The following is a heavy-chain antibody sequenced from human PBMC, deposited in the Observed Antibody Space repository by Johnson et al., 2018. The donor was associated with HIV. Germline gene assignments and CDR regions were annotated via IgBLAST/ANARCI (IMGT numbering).Heavy chain of an antibody. Sequence: QVQLVESGGGVVQPGRSLRLSCAASGFTFSSYAMHWVRQAPGKGLEWVAVISYDGSNKYYADSVKGRFTISRDNSKNTLYLQMNSLRAEDTAVYYCAREAHYYDSSGLKRGAFDIWGQGTMVTVS. D-gene: IGHD3-22*01. CDR3: AREAHYYDSSGLKRGAFDI. CDR2: ISYDGSNK. V-gene: IGHV3-30-3*01. J-gene: IGHJ3*02. CDR1: GFTFSSYA.